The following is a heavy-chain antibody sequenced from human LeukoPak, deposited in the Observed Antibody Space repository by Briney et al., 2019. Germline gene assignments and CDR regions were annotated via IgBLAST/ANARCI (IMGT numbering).Heavy chain of an antibody. Sequence: SETLSLTCTVSGGSISSYYWNWIRQPPGKGLEWMGYIYYSGSTNYNPSLKSRVTISVDTSKNQFSLKLSSVTAADTAVYYCARGGVGVNPTRLQHWGQGTLVTVSS. D-gene: IGHD1-26*01. CDR2: IYYSGST. J-gene: IGHJ1*01. V-gene: IGHV4-59*01. CDR1: GGSISSYY. CDR3: ARGGVGVNPTRLQH.